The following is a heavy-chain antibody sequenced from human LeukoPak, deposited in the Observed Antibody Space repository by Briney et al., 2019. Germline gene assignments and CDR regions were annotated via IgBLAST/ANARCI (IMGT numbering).Heavy chain of an antibody. CDR1: GYTFTSFG. J-gene: IGHJ6*03. D-gene: IGHD2-15*01. Sequence: ASVKVSSKASGYTFTSFGISWVRQAPGQGLEWMGWISAYNGNTNYAQKLQGRVSMTTDTSTSTAYMELRSLRSDDTAVYYCARYRGYCSGGSCNNYMDVWGKGTTVTVSS. CDR2: ISAYNGNT. CDR3: ARYRGYCSGGSCNNYMDV. V-gene: IGHV1-18*01.